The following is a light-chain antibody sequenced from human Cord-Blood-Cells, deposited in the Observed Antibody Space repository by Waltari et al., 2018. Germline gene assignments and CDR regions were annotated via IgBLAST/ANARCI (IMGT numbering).Light chain of an antibody. CDR1: SSDVGSYNL. V-gene: IGLV2-23*01. J-gene: IGLJ1*01. CDR2: EGS. Sequence: QSALTQPASVSGSPGQSITISCTGTSSDVGSYNLVSWYQQHPGKAPKRMFYEGSKLPSGVSNLFSGSKSGNTASLTISGLQAEDDSDYYCCSYAGSSTYVFGTGTKITVL. CDR3: CSYAGSSTYV.